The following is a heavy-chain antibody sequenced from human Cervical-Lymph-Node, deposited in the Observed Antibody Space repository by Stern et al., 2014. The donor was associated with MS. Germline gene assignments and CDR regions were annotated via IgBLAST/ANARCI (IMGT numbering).Heavy chain of an antibody. V-gene: IGHV1-69*09. J-gene: IGHJ5*02. CDR2: IIPILGLP. Sequence: QVQLVQSGAEVKKPGSSVNVSCKASGGTFSSSYAITWMRQAPGQGLEWMGRIIPILGLPTYAQKFQGRVTIPADTSTSTAYMELSSLRSEDTAVYYCARGVVSNRAAATLHNLFAPWGQGTLVTVSS. D-gene: IGHD2-15*01. CDR3: ARGVVSNRAAATLHNLFAP. CDR1: GGTFSSSYA.